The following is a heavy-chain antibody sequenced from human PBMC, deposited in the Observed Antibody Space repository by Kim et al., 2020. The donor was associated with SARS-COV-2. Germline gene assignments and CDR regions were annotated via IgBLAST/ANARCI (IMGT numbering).Heavy chain of an antibody. J-gene: IGHJ6*02. V-gene: IGHV3-7*03. D-gene: IGHD3-16*01. Sequence: KYYVDSVKGRFTISRDNAKNSLYLQMNSLRAEDTAVYYCARAPWGYGMDVWGQGTTVTVSS. CDR2: K. CDR3: ARAPWGYGMDV.